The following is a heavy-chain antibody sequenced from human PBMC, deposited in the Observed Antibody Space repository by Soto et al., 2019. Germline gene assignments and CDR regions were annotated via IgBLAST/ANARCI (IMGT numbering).Heavy chain of an antibody. CDR1: GFTFSSYS. D-gene: IGHD3-10*01. CDR2: ISSSSSTI. J-gene: IGHJ4*02. Sequence: GGSLRLSFAASGFTFSSYSMNWVRQAPGKGLEWVSYISSSSSTIYYADSVKGRFTISRDNAKNSLYLQMNSLRAEDTAVYYCATGREGSYYPYYFDYWGQGTLVTVSS. CDR3: ATGREGSYYPYYFDY. V-gene: IGHV3-48*01.